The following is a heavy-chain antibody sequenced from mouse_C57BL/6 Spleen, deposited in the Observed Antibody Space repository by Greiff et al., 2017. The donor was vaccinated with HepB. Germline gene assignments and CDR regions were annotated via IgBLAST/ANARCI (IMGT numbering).Heavy chain of an antibody. V-gene: IGHV5-4*01. CDR2: ISDGGSYT. J-gene: IGHJ4*01. Sequence: DVKLVESGGGLVKPGGSLKLSCAASGFTFSSYAMSWVRQTPEKRLEWVATISDGGSYTYYPDNVKGRFTISRDNAKNNLYLQMSHLKSEDTAMYYCARDLYGNYGDAMDYWGQGTSVTVSS. D-gene: IGHD2-1*01. CDR1: GFTFSSYA. CDR3: ARDLYGNYGDAMDY.